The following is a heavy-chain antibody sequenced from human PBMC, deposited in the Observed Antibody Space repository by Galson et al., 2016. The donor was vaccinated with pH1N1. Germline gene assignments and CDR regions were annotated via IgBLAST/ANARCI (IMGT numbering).Heavy chain of an antibody. Sequence: SETLSLTCTVSGYSISSSTYFWGWIRQPPGKGLEWIGSIYYSGSTNYNPSLNSRVTISADSSNNQFSLKLSSVTAADTAMYYCARHSTYSSGWYGGIKFDYWGQGALVTVS. V-gene: IGHV4-39*01. CDR2: IYYSGST. CDR3: ARHSTYSSGWYGGIKFDY. J-gene: IGHJ4*02. D-gene: IGHD6-19*01. CDR1: GYSISSSTYF.